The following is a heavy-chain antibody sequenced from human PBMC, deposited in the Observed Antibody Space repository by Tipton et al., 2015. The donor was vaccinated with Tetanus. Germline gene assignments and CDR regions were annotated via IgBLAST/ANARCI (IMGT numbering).Heavy chain of an antibody. CDR2: ISGSGGST. Sequence: SLRLSCAASGFTFSSYATSWVRQAPGKGLEWVSTISGSGGSTYDAASVKGRFTISRDKSKNTVDLQMNSLRAEDTAVYYCAKNAGVTMIVVADDAFDIWGQGTMVTVSS. CDR3: AKNAGVTMIVVADDAFDI. J-gene: IGHJ3*02. CDR1: GFTFSSYA. D-gene: IGHD3-22*01. V-gene: IGHV3-23*01.